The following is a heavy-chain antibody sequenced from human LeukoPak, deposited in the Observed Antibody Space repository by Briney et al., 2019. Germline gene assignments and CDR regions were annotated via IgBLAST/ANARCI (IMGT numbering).Heavy chain of an antibody. Sequence: PGECLRLSCAASGFTFSSYGMHWVRQAPGKVLGWVGVIWYDGSKNYYADSVKGRFTISRDNSKNTLYLQMNSLRAEDTAVYYCAKDQGYYDSSGYDGYWGQGTLVTVSS. V-gene: IGHV3-33*06. CDR1: GFTFSSYG. CDR3: AKDQGYYDSSGYDGY. J-gene: IGHJ4*02. CDR2: IWYDGSKN. D-gene: IGHD3-22*01.